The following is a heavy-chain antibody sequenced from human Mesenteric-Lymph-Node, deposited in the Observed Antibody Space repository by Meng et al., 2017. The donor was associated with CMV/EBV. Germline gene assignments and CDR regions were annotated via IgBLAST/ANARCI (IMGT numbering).Heavy chain of an antibody. CDR3: ARTVVPAAPYYYYGMDV. V-gene: IGHV1-18*01. Sequence: YTFPSYGISWVRQAPGQGLEWMGWISAYNGNTNYAQKLQGRVTMTTDTSTSTAYMELRSLRSDDTAVYYCARTVVPAAPYYYYGMDVWGQGTTVTVSS. D-gene: IGHD2-2*01. CDR1: YTFPSYG. CDR2: ISAYNGNT. J-gene: IGHJ6*02.